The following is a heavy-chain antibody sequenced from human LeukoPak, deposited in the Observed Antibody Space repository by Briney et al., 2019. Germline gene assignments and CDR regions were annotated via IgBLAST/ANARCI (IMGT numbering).Heavy chain of an antibody. CDR1: GGSISSYY. D-gene: IGHD3-10*01. V-gene: IGHV4-59*01. J-gene: IGHJ6*03. Sequence: SETLSLTCTVSGGSISSYYWSWIRQPPGKGLEWIGYIYYSGSTNYNPSLKSRVTISVDTSKNQFSLKLSSVTAADTAVYYCARCYGSGPYHMDVWGKGTTVTISS. CDR2: IYYSGST. CDR3: ARCYGSGPYHMDV.